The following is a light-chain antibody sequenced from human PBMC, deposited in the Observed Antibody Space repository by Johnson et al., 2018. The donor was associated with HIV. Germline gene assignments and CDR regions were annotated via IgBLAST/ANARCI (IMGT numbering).Light chain of an antibody. Sequence: QSALTQPPSVSAAPGQKVTISCSGSSSNIGNNYVSWYQQLPGTAPKLLIYDNNKRPSGIPDRFSGPKSGTSATLGITGLQTGDEADYYCGTWDNSRSAPYVCGTVTKVTVL. CDR3: GTWDNSRSAPYV. CDR1: SSNIGNNY. CDR2: DNN. V-gene: IGLV1-51*01. J-gene: IGLJ1*01.